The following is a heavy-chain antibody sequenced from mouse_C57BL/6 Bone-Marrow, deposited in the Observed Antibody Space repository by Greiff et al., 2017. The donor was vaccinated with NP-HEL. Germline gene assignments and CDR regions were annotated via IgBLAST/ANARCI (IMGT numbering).Heavy chain of an antibody. Sequence: EVKVVESGGGLVQPGGFLKLSCAASGFTFSDYGMAWVRQAPRKGPEWVAFISNLAYSIYYADTVTGRFTISRENAKNTLYLEMSSLRSEDTAMYYCARYGYLYAMDYWGQGTSVTVSS. D-gene: IGHD2-2*01. V-gene: IGHV5-15*01. CDR1: GFTFSDYG. CDR3: ARYGYLYAMDY. CDR2: ISNLAYSI. J-gene: IGHJ4*01.